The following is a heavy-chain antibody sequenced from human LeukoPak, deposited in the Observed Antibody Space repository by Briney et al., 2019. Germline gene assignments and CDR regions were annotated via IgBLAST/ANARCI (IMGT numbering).Heavy chain of an antibody. CDR2: IYYSGST. CDR1: GGSISSSSYY. Sequence: SETLSRTCTVSGGSISSSSYYWGWIRQPPGKGQEWIGRIYYSGSTYYNPSLKSRVTISVDTSKNQFSLKLSSVTAADTAVYYCARHVDLWSGTSTPWFDPWGQGTLITVSS. J-gene: IGHJ5*02. CDR3: ARHVDLWSGTSTPWFDP. D-gene: IGHD3-3*01. V-gene: IGHV4-39*01.